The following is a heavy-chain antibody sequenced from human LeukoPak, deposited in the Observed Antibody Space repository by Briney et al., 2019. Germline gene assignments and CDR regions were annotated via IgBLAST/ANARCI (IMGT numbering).Heavy chain of an antibody. CDR1: GFSLSTSGMR. J-gene: IGHJ4*02. CDR3: ARTLVVDFWSGVSGDYFDY. V-gene: IGHV2-70*04. Sequence: SGPALVKPXQTLTLTCTFSGFSLSTSGMRVSWIRQPPGKALEWLARIDWDDDKFYSTSLKTRLTISKDTSKNQVVLTMTNMDPVDTATYYCARTLVVDFWSGVSGDYFDYWGQGTLVTVSS. CDR2: IDWDDDK. D-gene: IGHD3-3*01.